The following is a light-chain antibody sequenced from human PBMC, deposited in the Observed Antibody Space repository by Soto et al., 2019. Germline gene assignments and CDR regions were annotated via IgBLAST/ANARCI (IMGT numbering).Light chain of an antibody. CDR2: DNN. J-gene: IGLJ2*01. CDR1: SSNIGNNY. V-gene: IGLV1-51*01. CDR3: GTWDSSLSAVV. Sequence: QPVLTQPPSVSAAPGQTVTISCSGSSSNIGNNYVSWYQQLPGTVPKLLMYDNNERPPGIPDRFSGSKSGTSATLGITGLQTGDEADYYCGTWDSSLSAVVFGGGTKVTVL.